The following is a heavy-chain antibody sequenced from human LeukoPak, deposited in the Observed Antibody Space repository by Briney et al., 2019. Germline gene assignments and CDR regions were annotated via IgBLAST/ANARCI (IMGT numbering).Heavy chain of an antibody. CDR1: GFIFSHHG. CDR2: IWSDGTNR. CDR3: ARDAQRGFDYSNSLKY. Sequence: PGGSLRLSCAASGFIFSHHGMHWVRQAPGKGLEWVAVIWSDGTNRFYGGSVKGRFTISRDNSQNTVFLQMNSLRVEDTAMYSCARDAQRGFDYSNSLKYWGHGTLVTVSS. V-gene: IGHV3-33*01. D-gene: IGHD4-11*01. J-gene: IGHJ4*01.